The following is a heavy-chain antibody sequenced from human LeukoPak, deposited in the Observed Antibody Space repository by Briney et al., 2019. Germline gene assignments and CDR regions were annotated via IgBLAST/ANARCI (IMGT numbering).Heavy chain of an antibody. J-gene: IGHJ6*03. CDR3: ARDSVYGILTGLDHYYMAV. Sequence: SETLSLTCTVSGASIRSGGFYWGWIRQPPGKGLEWIGSMYYTGSTYYNPSLKSRVTISLDRSKNQFSLKLSSVTAADTAVYYCARDSVYGILTGLDHYYMAVWGKGTTVTVSS. CDR1: GASIRSGGFY. V-gene: IGHV4-39*07. CDR2: MYYTGST. D-gene: IGHD3-9*01.